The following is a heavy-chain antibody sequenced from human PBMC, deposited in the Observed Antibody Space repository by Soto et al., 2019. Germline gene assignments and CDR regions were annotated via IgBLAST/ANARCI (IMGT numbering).Heavy chain of an antibody. CDR3: ARVTVRNSSGWYPYYYDYGMDV. CDR1: GFTFSSYA. Sequence: QVQLVESGGGVVQPGRSLRLSCAASGFTFSSYAMHWVRQAPGKGLEWVAVISDDGSNKYYADSVKGRFTISRDNSKNTLYLQMNSLRAEDTAVYYCARVTVRNSSGWYPYYYDYGMDVWGPGNTVNGSS. V-gene: IGHV3-30*04. CDR2: ISDDGSNK. D-gene: IGHD6-19*01. J-gene: IGHJ6*02.